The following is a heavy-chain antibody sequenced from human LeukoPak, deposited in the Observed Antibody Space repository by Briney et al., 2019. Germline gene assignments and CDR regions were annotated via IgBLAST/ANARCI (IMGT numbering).Heavy chain of an antibody. J-gene: IGHJ4*02. CDR2: IWYDGSNK. D-gene: IGHD5-18*01. CDR3: ARAEGYADDFVY. V-gene: IGHV3-33*01. Sequence: QPGRPLRLSCAASGFTFSSYGMHWVRQAPGKGLEWVAVIWYDGSNKYYADSVKGRFTISRDNSKNTLYLQMNSLRAEDTAVYYCARAEGYADDFVYWGQGTLVTVSS. CDR1: GFTFSSYG.